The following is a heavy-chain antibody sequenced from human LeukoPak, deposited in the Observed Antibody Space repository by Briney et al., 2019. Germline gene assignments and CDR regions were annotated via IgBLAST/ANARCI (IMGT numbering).Heavy chain of an antibody. J-gene: IGHJ4*02. Sequence: PSETLSLTCSVSGGSISSYYWSWIRQPPGKGLGWIGYIYYSGSTNYNPSLMSRVTMSVDTSKNQFSLTVSSVTAADTAVYYCARHSVTYYDFDFWGQGTLVTVSS. D-gene: IGHD1-26*01. CDR3: ARHSVTYYDFDF. V-gene: IGHV4-59*08. CDR1: GGSISSYY. CDR2: IYYSGST.